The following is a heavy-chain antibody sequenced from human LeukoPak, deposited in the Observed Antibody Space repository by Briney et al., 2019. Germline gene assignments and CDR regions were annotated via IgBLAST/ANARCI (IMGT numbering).Heavy chain of an antibody. J-gene: IGHJ5*02. D-gene: IGHD4-23*01. V-gene: IGHV4-59*01. CDR2: IYYSGST. CDR1: GGSISSYY. CDR3: ARWGGKPHLPNWFDP. Sequence: PSETLSLTCTVSGGSISSYYWSWIRQPPGQGLEWIGYIYYSGSTNHNPSLKSRVTISVDTSKNQFSLKLSSVTAADTAAYYCARWGGKPHLPNWFDPWGQGTLVTVSS.